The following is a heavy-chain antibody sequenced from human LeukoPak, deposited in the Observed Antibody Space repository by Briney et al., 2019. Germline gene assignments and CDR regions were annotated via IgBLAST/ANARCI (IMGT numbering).Heavy chain of an antibody. J-gene: IGHJ6*02. CDR2: INPSGGST. D-gene: IGHD2-2*01. CDR1: GYTFTSYY. CDR3: ARSILVVPVASHYNYGVDV. V-gene: IGHV1-46*01. Sequence: ASVKVSCKASGYTFTSYYMHWVRQAPGQGLEWMGLINPSGGSTSYAQKFQGRVTMTRDTSTSTVYMELSSLRSEDTAVYYCARSILVVPVASHYNYGVDVWGQGTTVTVSS.